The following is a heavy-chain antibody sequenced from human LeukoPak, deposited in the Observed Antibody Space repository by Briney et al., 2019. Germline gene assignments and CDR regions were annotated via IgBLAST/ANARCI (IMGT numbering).Heavy chain of an antibody. D-gene: IGHD1-26*01. J-gene: IGHJ4*02. CDR1: GFTFSSYA. V-gene: IGHV3-23*01. Sequence: PGGSLRLSCAASGFTFSSYAMNWVRQVPGKGLEWVSVLSGSGGNTFYVDSVKGRFTISRDNSKNTLYLQMNSLRAEDTAVYYCAKDWGVEGDRKRGFDYWGQGTLVTVSS. CDR3: AKDWGVEGDRKRGFDY. CDR2: LSGSGGNT.